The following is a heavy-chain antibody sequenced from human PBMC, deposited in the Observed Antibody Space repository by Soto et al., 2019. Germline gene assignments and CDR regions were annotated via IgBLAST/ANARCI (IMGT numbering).Heavy chain of an antibody. V-gene: IGHV3-30-3*01. CDR2: ISYDGSNK. CDR1: GFTFSSYA. D-gene: IGHD2-21*01. CDR3: ARDILPASY. Sequence: QVQLVESGGGVVQPGRSMRLSCAASGFTFSSYAMHWVRQAPGKGLEWVAVISYDGSNKYYADSVKGRFTISRDNSKNTLYLQMNSLRAEDTAVYYCARDILPASYCGQRTLVTVSS. J-gene: IGHJ4*02.